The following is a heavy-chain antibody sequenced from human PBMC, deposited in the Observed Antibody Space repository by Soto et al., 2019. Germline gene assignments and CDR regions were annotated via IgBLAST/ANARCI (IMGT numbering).Heavy chain of an antibody. Sequence: QVQLVQSGATQEKPGASVKVSCEAFGYSFDSYAYSWVRQAPGQGLEWMGRIGSGDTNYAPKLQGRVTMTTDTSTNTAYMDLRSLRSDDSALYYCARENDPYGFDLLGQGTMVTVSS. CDR1: GYSFDSYA. CDR3: ARENDPYGFDL. D-gene: IGHD3-10*01. CDR2: IGSGDT. J-gene: IGHJ3*01. V-gene: IGHV1-18*01.